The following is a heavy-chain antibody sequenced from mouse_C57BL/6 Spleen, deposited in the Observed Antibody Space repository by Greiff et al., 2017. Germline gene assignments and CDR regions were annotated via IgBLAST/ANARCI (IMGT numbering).Heavy chain of an antibody. Sequence: EVMLVESGGGLVQPKGSLKLSCAASGFSFNTYAMNWVRQAPGKGLEWVARIRSKSNNYATYYADSVKDRFTISRDDSESMLYLQMNNLKTEDTAMYYCVRASNWDFDYWGQGTTLTVSS. J-gene: IGHJ2*01. CDR1: GFSFNTYA. D-gene: IGHD4-1*01. CDR3: VRASNWDFDY. CDR2: IRSKSNNYAT. V-gene: IGHV10-1*01.